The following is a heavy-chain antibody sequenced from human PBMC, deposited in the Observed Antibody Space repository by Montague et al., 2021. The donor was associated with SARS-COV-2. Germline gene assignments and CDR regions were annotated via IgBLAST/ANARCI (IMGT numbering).Heavy chain of an antibody. CDR1: GFSLSTSGMC. J-gene: IGHJ4*02. D-gene: IGHD3-16*01. CDR3: ARTTMITFGGVNGPFDY. Sequence: PALVKPTQTLTLTCTFSGFSLSTSGMCVSWIRQPPGKALEWLARIDWDDDKYYSTSLRTRLTISKDTSKNQVVLTMTNVDPVDTATYYCARTTMITFGGVNGPFDYWGQGTLATVSS. CDR2: IDWDDDK. V-gene: IGHV2-70*11.